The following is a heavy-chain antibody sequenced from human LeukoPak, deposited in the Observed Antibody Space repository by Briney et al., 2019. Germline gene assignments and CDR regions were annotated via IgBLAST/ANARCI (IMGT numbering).Heavy chain of an antibody. CDR1: GGTFSSYA. J-gene: IGHJ4*02. D-gene: IGHD3-22*01. CDR2: IIPIFGTA. Sequence: ASVKVSCKASGGTFSSYAISWVRQAPGQGLEWMGGIIPIFGTANYAQKFQGRVTTTADESTSTAYMELSSLRSEDTAVYYCARDPDDSSGTFQGYWGQGTLVTVSS. V-gene: IGHV1-69*13. CDR3: ARDPDDSSGTFQGY.